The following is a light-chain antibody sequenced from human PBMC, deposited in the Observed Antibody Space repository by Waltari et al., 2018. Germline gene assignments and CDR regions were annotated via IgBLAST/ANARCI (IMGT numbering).Light chain of an antibody. J-gene: IGLJ2*01. CDR3: QVWDSNTAV. Sequence: SYKLTQPLSVSVALGQTARMTCGGNNLGRKNGLWYQQKPGQAPVLVIYRDSNRPSGTPERFSGSNSGNTATLTISRAQAGDEADFYCQVWDSNTAVFGGGTKLTVL. CDR2: RDS. V-gene: IGLV3-9*01. CDR1: NLGRKN.